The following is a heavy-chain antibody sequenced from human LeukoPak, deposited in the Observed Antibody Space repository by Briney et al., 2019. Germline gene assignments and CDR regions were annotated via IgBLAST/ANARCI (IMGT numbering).Heavy chain of an antibody. CDR2: IKHSGST. D-gene: IGHD2-21*02. CDR1: GVSFSTYY. J-gene: IGHJ4*02. Sequence: SQTQSLTCAVYGVSFSTYYWSPIRHPPGKGLEWLGEIKHSGSTNYNPSLKSRVTISVDTSKNQFSLKLSSVTAADTAVYYCARGGFYCGGDCYVDYWGQGTLVTVSS. V-gene: IGHV4-34*01. CDR3: ARGGFYCGGDCYVDY.